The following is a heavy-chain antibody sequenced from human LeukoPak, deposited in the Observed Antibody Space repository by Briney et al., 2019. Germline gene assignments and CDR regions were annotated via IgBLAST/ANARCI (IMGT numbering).Heavy chain of an antibody. CDR1: GFTFSDYY. D-gene: IGHD6-19*01. CDR3: ARDGYSSGWSQNLDAFDI. J-gene: IGHJ3*02. Sequence: TPGGSLRLSCAAPGFTFSDYYMSWIRQAPGKGLEWVSYISSSGSTIYYADSVKGRFTISRDNAKNSLYLQMNSLRAEDTAVYYCARDGYSSGWSQNLDAFDIWGQGTMVTVSS. CDR2: ISSSGSTI. V-gene: IGHV3-11*04.